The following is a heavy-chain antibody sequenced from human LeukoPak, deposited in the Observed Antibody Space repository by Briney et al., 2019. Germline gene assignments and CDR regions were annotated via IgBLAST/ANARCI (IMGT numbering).Heavy chain of an antibody. D-gene: IGHD3-10*01. V-gene: IGHV3-11*01. CDR1: GFTFSDYY. J-gene: IGHJ4*02. CDR3: AREGGDYGSGSPIEDY. Sequence: GGSLRLSCAASGFTFSDYYMSWIRQAPGKGLEWVSYISSSGSTIYYADPVKGRFTISRDNANNSLYLQMNSLRAEDTAVYYCAREGGDYGSGSPIEDYWGQGTLVTVSS. CDR2: ISSSGSTI.